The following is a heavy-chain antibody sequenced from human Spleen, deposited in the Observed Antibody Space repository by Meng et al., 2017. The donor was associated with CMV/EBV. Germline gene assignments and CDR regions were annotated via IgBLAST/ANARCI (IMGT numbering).Heavy chain of an antibody. J-gene: IGHJ4*02. D-gene: IGHD3-3*01. CDR1: GDSIRSSSHY. V-gene: IGHV4-39*06. CDR3: ASARGHTIYGVYLDY. CDR2: IYYSGTT. Sequence: GSLRLSCSVSGDSIRSSSHYWGWVRQPPGNGLEWIWYIYYSGTTYYSPSLTIRVTMSVDTSKNQFTVKLTSVTAADTAVYYCASARGHTIYGVYLDYWGQGALVTVSS.